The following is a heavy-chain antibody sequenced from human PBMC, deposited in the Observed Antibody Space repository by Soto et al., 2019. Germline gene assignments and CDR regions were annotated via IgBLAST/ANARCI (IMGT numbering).Heavy chain of an antibody. Sequence: SVKVPCKASGGTFSSYTISWVRQAPGQGLEWMGRIIPILGIANYAQKFQGRVTITADKSTSTAYMEVSSLRSEDTAVYYCISTLGARFDYWGQGTLVTVSS. D-gene: IGHD3-3*02. J-gene: IGHJ4*02. CDR3: ISTLGARFDY. CDR1: GGTFSSYT. V-gene: IGHV1-69*02. CDR2: IIPILGIA.